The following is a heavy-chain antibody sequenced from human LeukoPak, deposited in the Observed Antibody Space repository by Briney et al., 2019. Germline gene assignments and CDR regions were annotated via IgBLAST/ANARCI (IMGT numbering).Heavy chain of an antibody. J-gene: IGHJ4*02. Sequence: SVKVSCKASVATFSSYVISWVRQAPGQGLEWMGGVIPIFGTANYAQKFQGRVTITAEKSPRTAYTELSSLRPEDTAVYYCARDHAGSSGYRSPVLDYWGQGTLVTVPS. V-gene: IGHV1-69*06. CDR1: VATFSSYV. CDR3: ARDHAGSSGYRSPVLDY. D-gene: IGHD3-22*01. CDR2: VIPIFGTA.